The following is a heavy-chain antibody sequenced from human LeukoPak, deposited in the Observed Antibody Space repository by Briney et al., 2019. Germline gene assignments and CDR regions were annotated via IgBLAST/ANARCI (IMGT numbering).Heavy chain of an antibody. Sequence: GGSLRLSCAASGFTFSSYGMHWVRQAPGKGLEWVAFIRYDGSNKYYADSVKGRFTISRDNSKNSLYLQMNSLRTEDTALYYCARGPDPVLLWFGERQAFDIWGQGTMVTVSS. CDR3: ARGPDPVLLWFGERQAFDI. D-gene: IGHD3-10*01. CDR2: IRYDGSNK. V-gene: IGHV3-30*02. J-gene: IGHJ3*02. CDR1: GFTFSSYG.